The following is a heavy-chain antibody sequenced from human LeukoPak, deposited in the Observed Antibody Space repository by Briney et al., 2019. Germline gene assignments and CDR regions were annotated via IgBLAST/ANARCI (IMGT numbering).Heavy chain of an antibody. D-gene: IGHD3-22*01. CDR3: AKDSSSYDWGYMDV. Sequence: GGSLRLSCAASGFTFSTYAMSWVRQAPGRGLEWVSLIGGSDGRTRYADSVKGRFTISRDNSKNTLYLEMNSLRAEDTAVYYCAKDSSSYDWGYMDVWGKGTTVTISS. CDR1: GFTFSTYA. J-gene: IGHJ6*03. CDR2: IGGSDGRT. V-gene: IGHV3-23*01.